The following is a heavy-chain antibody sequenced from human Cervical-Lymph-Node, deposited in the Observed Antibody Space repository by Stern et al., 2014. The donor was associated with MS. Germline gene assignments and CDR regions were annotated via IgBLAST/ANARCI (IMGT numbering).Heavy chain of an antibody. CDR1: GYRFTNYW. CDR3: VRLIAVFSGEDS. CDR2: IYPGDSDT. Sequence: EVQLVQSGAEVKKPGESLKISCKGSGYRFTNYWIGWVRQMPGKGLEWMGNIYPGDSDTRYSPSFQGHVTISADKSINTAYLQWSSLKASDSAMYYCVRLIAVFSGEDSWGQGTLVSVSS. V-gene: IGHV5-51*03. J-gene: IGHJ4*02. D-gene: IGHD6-19*01.